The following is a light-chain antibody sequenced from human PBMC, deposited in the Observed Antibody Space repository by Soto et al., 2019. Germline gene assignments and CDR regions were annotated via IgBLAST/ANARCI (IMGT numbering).Light chain of an antibody. Sequence: DIPMTQSPSTLSASVGDRVTITCRASQTIINWLAWYQQKPGKAPKLLIYKASNLESGVPSRFSGSGSGTESTLTISSLQPDDFATYYCQQYNSYSLTFGQGTKVEIK. CDR3: QQYNSYSLT. J-gene: IGKJ2*01. CDR2: KAS. V-gene: IGKV1-5*03. CDR1: QTIINW.